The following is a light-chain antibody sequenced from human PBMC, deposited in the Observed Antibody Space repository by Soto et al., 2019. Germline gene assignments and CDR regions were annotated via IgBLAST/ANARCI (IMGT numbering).Light chain of an antibody. CDR2: STN. CDR3: MLYMGSGIW. CDR1: SGSVSSSDY. V-gene: IGLV8-61*01. J-gene: IGLJ3*02. Sequence: QTVVTQEPSFSVSPGGTVTLTCGLSSGSVSSSDYPSWYQQTPGQAPRTLIHSTNSRSSGVPDRFSGSILGNKAALTITGAQADDESDYYGMLYMGSGIWFGGGTKLTVL.